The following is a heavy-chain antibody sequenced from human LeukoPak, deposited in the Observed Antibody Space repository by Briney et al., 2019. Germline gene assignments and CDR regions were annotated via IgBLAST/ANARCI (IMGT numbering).Heavy chain of an antibody. V-gene: IGHV1-69*04. CDR2: IIPILGIA. D-gene: IGHD6-19*01. J-gene: IGHJ4*02. CDR1: GGTFSSYA. Sequence: ASVKVSCKASGGTFSSYAISWVRQAPGQGLEWMGRIIPILGIANYAQKFQGRVTITADKSTSTAYMELSSLRSEDTAVYYCARSSGWYAVDYWGQGTLVTVSS. CDR3: ARSSGWYAVDY.